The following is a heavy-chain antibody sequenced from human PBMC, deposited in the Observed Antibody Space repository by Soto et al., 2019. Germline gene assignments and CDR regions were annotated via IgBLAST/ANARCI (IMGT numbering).Heavy chain of an antibody. CDR1: GFTFSSYS. CDR3: ARGLYYYDSSGYPPPAFDI. D-gene: IGHD3-22*01. CDR2: ISSSSSTI. V-gene: IGHV3-48*02. Sequence: EVQLVESGGGLVQPGGSLRLSCAASGFTFSSYSMNWVRQAPGKGLEWVSYISSSSSTIYYADSVKGRFTISRDNAKNSLYLQMNSLRDEDTAVYYCARGLYYYDSSGYPPPAFDIWGQGTMVTVSS. J-gene: IGHJ3*02.